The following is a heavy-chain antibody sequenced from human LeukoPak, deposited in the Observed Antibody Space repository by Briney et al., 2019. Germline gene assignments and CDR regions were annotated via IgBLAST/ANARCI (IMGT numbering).Heavy chain of an antibody. D-gene: IGHD3-22*01. CDR1: GGTFSSYA. Sequence: GASVTVSCKASGGTFSSYAISWVRQAPGQGLEWMGRIIPILSIANYAQKFQGRVTITADKSTSTAYMELSSLRSEDTAVYYCARGTEYYYDSSGNYWGQGTLVTVSS. CDR2: IIPILSIA. V-gene: IGHV1-69*04. CDR3: ARGTEYYYDSSGNY. J-gene: IGHJ4*02.